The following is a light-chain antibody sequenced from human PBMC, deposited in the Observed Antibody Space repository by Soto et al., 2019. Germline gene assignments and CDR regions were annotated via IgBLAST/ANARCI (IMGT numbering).Light chain of an antibody. Sequence: DIQMTQSPSTLSASVGDRVTITCRASQSISSWLAWYQQKPGKAPNLLIYDASSLESGVPSRFSGSGSGTEFTLTVSSLQPDDFGTYYCQQYNSYPLTFGQGTKVEIK. J-gene: IGKJ1*01. CDR2: DAS. V-gene: IGKV1-5*01. CDR3: QQYNSYPLT. CDR1: QSISSW.